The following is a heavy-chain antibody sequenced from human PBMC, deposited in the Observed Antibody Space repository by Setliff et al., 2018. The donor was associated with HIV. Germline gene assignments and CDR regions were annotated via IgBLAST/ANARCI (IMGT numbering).Heavy chain of an antibody. J-gene: IGHJ3*02. CDR2: INPHSGGT. Sequence: GASVKVSCKASGYTFTGYHMHWVRQAPGQGLEWMGWINPHSGGTKYAQKFQGRVSMTRDTSISTAYMELSSLRSDDTAVYYCARAAGYSSSWHRYAFEIWGQGTMVTVSS. V-gene: IGHV1-2*02. D-gene: IGHD6-13*01. CDR1: GYTFTGYH. CDR3: ARAAGYSSSWHRYAFEI.